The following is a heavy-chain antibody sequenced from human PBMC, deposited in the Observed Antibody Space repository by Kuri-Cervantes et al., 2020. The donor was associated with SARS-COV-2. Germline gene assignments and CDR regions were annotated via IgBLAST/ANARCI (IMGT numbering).Heavy chain of an antibody. CDR2: ISSNGGST. CDR3: ARDASYSGAYGSFQH. CDR1: GFTFSSYA. Sequence: GGSLRLSCSASGFTFSSYAMHWVRQAPGKGLEYVSAISSNGGSTYYADSVKGRFTISRDNSKNTLYLQMNTLKTEDTAVFYCARDASYSGAYGSFQHWGQGTLVTVSS. V-gene: IGHV3-64*04. J-gene: IGHJ1*01. D-gene: IGHD1-26*01.